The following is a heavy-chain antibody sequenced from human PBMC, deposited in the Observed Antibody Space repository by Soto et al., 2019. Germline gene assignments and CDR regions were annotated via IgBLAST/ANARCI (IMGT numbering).Heavy chain of an antibody. D-gene: IGHD2-2*01. Sequence: QVQLVQSGAEVKKPGSSVKVSCKASGGTFSSYAISWVRQAPGQRLEWMGGFIPIFGAANYAQKFQGRVTITADESTSTAYMELSSLRSEDTAVYYCARHVPAAGYYYGMDVWGQGTTVTVSS. J-gene: IGHJ6*02. CDR3: ARHVPAAGYYYGMDV. CDR2: FIPIFGAA. CDR1: GGTFSSYA. V-gene: IGHV1-69*12.